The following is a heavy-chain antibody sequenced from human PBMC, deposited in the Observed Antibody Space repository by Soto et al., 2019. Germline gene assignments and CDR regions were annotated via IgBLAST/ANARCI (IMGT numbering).Heavy chain of an antibody. J-gene: IGHJ6*02. V-gene: IGHV5-51*01. CDR2: IHPGDSDT. CDR3: ARTPGPEVAASLAYYYFSGMDV. Sequence: XESLRVSCESSGNSFTSYWIGLVLQMPGKGLEWMGIIHPGDSDTKYSPSFQGQVTISVDKSITTAYLQWSSLKASDTAMYYCARTPGPEVAASLAYYYFSGMDVWGQGTTVTVSS. CDR1: GNSFTSYW. D-gene: IGHD2-15*01.